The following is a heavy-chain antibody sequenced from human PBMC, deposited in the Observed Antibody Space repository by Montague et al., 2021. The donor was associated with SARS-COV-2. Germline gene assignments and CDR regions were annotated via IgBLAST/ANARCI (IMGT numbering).Heavy chain of an antibody. D-gene: IGHD3-22*01. Sequence: SETLSLTCGVYGGSFGDDHWCWIRQPPGKGLEWIGDIKQSGSTNYNPSXXRRVTISVDTSRNQFSLKLTYVTAADTAVYFCARGHLSVSMIVVVFTSASYYFDYWGQGALVTVSS. CDR1: GGSFGDDH. V-gene: IGHV4-34*01. J-gene: IGHJ4*02. CDR2: IKQSGST. CDR3: ARGHLSVSMIVVVFTSASYYFDY.